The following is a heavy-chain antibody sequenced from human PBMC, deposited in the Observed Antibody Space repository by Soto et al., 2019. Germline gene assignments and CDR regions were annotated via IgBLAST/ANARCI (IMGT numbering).Heavy chain of an antibody. CDR1: GYSFTNND. J-gene: IGHJ5*02. CDR2: MNPESGDT. V-gene: IGHV1-8*01. D-gene: IGHD3-16*02. Sequence: ASVKVSCKASGYSFTNNDVSWVRQATGQGLEWMGWMNPESGDTGYAQKFQGRVTMTRDISIATAYMELSSLRSDDTAIYYCARIETVGSLNWFDPLGQGTLVIVSS. CDR3: ARIETVGSLNWFDP.